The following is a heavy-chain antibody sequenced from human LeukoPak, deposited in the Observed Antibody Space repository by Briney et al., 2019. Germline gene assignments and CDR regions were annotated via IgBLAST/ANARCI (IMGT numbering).Heavy chain of an antibody. CDR1: GFTFSSYA. D-gene: IGHD2/OR15-2a*01. CDR3: ARGMLNIF. J-gene: IGHJ4*02. CDR2: ISRSGSIT. V-gene: IGHV3-48*01. Sequence: GGSLRLSCAASGFTFSSYAMNWVRQAPGKGLEWISYISRSGSITNYADSVKGRFTISRDDDRNSLSLEMSGLRVEDSAVYFCARGMLNIFWGQGTRVAVSS.